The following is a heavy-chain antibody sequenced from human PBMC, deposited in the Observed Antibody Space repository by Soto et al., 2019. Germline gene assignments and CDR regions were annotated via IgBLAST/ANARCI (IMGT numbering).Heavy chain of an antibody. J-gene: IGHJ4*02. D-gene: IGHD3-9*01. V-gene: IGHV3-23*01. CDR1: GFTFSSYA. CDR2: ISGSGGST. Sequence: GGSLRLSCAASGFTFSSYAMSWVRQAPGKGLEWVSAISGSGGSTYHADSVKGRFTISRDNSKNTLYLQMNSLRAEDTAVYYCAKVTGYDILTGYWAFDYWGQGTLVTVSS. CDR3: AKVTGYDILTGYWAFDY.